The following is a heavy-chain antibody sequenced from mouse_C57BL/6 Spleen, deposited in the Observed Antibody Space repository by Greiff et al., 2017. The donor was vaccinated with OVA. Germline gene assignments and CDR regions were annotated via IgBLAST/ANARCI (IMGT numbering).Heavy chain of an antibody. V-gene: IGHV5-6*01. D-gene: IGHD4-1*01. CDR1: GFTFSSYG. J-gene: IGHJ3*01. Sequence: EVQLVESGGDLVKPGGSLKLSCAASGFTFSSYGMSWVRQTPDKRLEWVATISSGGSYTYYPDSVKGRFTISRDNAKNTLYLQMSSLKSEDTAMYYCARLYWDPSWFAYWGQGTLVTVSA. CDR3: ARLYWDPSWFAY. CDR2: ISSGGSYT.